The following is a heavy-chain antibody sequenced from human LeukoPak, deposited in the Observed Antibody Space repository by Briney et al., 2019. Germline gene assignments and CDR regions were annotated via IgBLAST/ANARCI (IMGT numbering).Heavy chain of an antibody. CDR2: IIPILGIA. Sequence: SVKVSCKASGGTFSSYPISWVRQAPGQGLEWMGRIIPILGIANYAQKFQGRVTIAADKSTSTAYMELSSLRSEYTAVYYCARILYYYGMDVWGQGTTVTVSS. CDR1: GGTFSSYP. D-gene: IGHD2-15*01. CDR3: ARILYYYGMDV. V-gene: IGHV1-69*02. J-gene: IGHJ6*02.